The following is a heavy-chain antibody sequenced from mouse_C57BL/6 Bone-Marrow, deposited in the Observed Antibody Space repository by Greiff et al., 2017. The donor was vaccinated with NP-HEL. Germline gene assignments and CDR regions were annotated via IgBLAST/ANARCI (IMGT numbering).Heavy chain of an antibody. CDR1: GFNIKDDY. Sequence: VQLQQSGAELVRPGASVKLSCTASGFNIKDDYMHWVKQRPEQGLEWIGWIDPENGDTEYASKFQGKATITAETSSNTAYLQLSSLTSEDTAVYYCTTFDYGPSSYWYFDVWGTGTTVTVSS. CDR2: IDPENGDT. V-gene: IGHV14-4*01. CDR3: TTFDYGPSSYWYFDV. J-gene: IGHJ1*03. D-gene: IGHD2-4*01.